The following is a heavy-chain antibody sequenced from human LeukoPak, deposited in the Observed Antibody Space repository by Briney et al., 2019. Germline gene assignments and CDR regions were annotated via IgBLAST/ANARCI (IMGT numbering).Heavy chain of an antibody. V-gene: IGHV3-9*01. CDR2: ISWNSGSI. CDR1: GFIFNNYA. CDR3: ARENYFSFDY. D-gene: IGHD3-16*01. J-gene: IGHJ4*02. Sequence: PGRSLRLSCAGSGFIFNNYAMHWVRQPPGKGLEWVSGISWNSGSIDYADSVKGRFTISRDNAENSLYLQMNSLRAEDTAVYYCARENYFSFDYWGQGALVTVSS.